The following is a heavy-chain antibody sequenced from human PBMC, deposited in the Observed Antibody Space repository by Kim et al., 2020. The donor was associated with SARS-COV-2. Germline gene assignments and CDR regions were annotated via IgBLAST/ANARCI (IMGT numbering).Heavy chain of an antibody. D-gene: IGHD3-9*01. CDR3: ARDYFDWTLYMDV. V-gene: IGHV1-3*01. Sequence: ASVKVSCKASGYTFTDYAMHWVRQAPGQRFESLGWINGGTGRTKYSQKFQGRVTITRDTSATTGYMELTNLRSEDSAIYYCARDYFDWTLYMDVWGEGTTVTVSS. J-gene: IGHJ6*04. CDR2: INGGTGRT. CDR1: GYTFTDYA.